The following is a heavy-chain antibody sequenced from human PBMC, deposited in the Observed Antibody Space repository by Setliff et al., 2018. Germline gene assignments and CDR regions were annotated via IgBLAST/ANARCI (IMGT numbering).Heavy chain of an antibody. D-gene: IGHD7-27*01. J-gene: IGHJ4*02. Sequence: PGGSLRLSCAASGFTFSGYYMQWVRQAPGKGLEWVAFIRYDGSNKYYADSVKGRFTISRDNVKNSLFLQMNSLRAEDTAVYYCVRDLHWGFDYWGLGTLVTVSS. CDR3: VRDLHWGFDY. CDR1: GFTFSGYY. CDR2: IRYDGSNK. V-gene: IGHV3-30*02.